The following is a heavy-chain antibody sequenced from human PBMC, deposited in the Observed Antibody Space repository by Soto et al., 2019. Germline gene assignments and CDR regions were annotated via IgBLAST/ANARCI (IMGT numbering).Heavy chain of an antibody. Sequence: SETLSLTCSVSGGSISSSSYYWGWIRQPPGKGLEWIGSIYYSGSTYYNPSLKSRVTISVDTSKNQFSLKLSSVTAADTAVYYCARERGYSYGDYYYYGMDVWGQGTTVTVS. CDR2: IYYSGST. CDR3: ARERGYSYGDYYYYGMDV. CDR1: GGSISSSSYY. J-gene: IGHJ6*02. V-gene: IGHV4-39*02. D-gene: IGHD5-18*01.